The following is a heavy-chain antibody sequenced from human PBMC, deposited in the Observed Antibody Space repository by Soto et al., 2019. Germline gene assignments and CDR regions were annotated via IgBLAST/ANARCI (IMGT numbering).Heavy chain of an antibody. CDR1: GGTFSSYA. CDR2: IIPIFGTA. Sequence: VASVKVSCKASGGTFSSYAISWVRQAPGQGLEWMGGIIPIFGTANYAQKFQGRVTITADESTSTAYMELSSLRSEDTAVYYCARVDGYNYGNWFDPWGKGTLVTVS. D-gene: IGHD5-12*01. J-gene: IGHJ5*02. V-gene: IGHV1-69*13. CDR3: ARVDGYNYGNWFDP.